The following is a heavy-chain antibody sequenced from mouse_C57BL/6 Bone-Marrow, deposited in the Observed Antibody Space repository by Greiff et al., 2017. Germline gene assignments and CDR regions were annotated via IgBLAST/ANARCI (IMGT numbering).Heavy chain of an antibody. CDR1: GYTFTSYW. V-gene: IGHV1-69*01. D-gene: IGHD1-1*01. CDR3: ARDYGSSYEAWSAY. CDR2: IDPSDSYT. J-gene: IGHJ3*01. Sequence: VQLQQPGAELVMPGASVKLSCKASGYTFTSYWMHWVKQRPGQGLEWIGEIDPSDSYTNYNQKFKGKSTLTVDKSSSTAYMQLSSLTSEDSAVYYCARDYGSSYEAWSAYWGQGTLVTVSA.